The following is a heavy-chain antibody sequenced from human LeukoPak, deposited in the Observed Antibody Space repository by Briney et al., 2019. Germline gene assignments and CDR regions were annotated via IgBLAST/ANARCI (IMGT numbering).Heavy chain of an antibody. CDR1: GGSFSGYY. D-gene: IGHD5-18*01. V-gene: IGHV4-34*01. J-gene: IGHJ4*02. CDR3: AREALQLWLRKEYFDY. CDR2: INHSGGT. Sequence: SETLSLTCAVYGGSFSGYYWSWIRQPPGKGLEWIGEINHSGGTNYNPSLKSRVTISVDTSKNQFSLKLSSVAAADTAVYYCAREALQLWLRKEYFDYWGQGTLVTVSS.